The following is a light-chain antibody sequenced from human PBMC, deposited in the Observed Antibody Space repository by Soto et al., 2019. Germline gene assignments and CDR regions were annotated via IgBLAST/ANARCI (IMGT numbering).Light chain of an antibody. J-gene: IGKJ1*01. CDR3: QQRSNWPWT. V-gene: IGKV3-11*01. CDR2: DAS. CDR1: QSVSSY. Sequence: EIVLTQSPATLSLSPGERDTHSCRASQSVSSYLAWYQQKPGQAPRLLIYDASNRATGIPVRFSGSGSGTDFTLTISSLEPEDFAVYYCQQRSNWPWTFGQGTKV.